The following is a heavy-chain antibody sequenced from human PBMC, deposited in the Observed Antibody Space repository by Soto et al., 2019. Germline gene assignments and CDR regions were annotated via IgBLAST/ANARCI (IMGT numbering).Heavy chain of an antibody. CDR3: ARGYSSSSDY. CDR2: IYYSGST. V-gene: IGHV4-61*01. CDR1: GGSVSRGSYY. Sequence: PSETLSLTCTVSGGSVSRGSYYWSWIRQPPGKGLEWIGYIYYSGSTNYNPSLKSRVTISVDTSKNQFSLKLSSVTAADTAVYYCARGYSSSSDYWGQGTLVTVSS. D-gene: IGHD6-6*01. J-gene: IGHJ4*02.